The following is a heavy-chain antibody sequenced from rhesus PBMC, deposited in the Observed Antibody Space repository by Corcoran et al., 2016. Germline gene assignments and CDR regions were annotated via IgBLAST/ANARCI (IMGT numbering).Heavy chain of an antibody. J-gene: IGHJ4*01. V-gene: IGHV4-147*01. CDR3: ARGDSGTWIPFDY. D-gene: IGHD6-25*01. CDR1: GYSISSNY. Sequence: QVQLQESGPGLVKPSETLSLTCAVSGYSISSNYWSWIRQPPGKGLEWIGYIYGSSGSTYYNPSLKSRVTISTDTSKNPFSLRLSSVTAADTAVYYCARGDSGTWIPFDYWGQGVLVTVSS. CDR2: IYGSSGST.